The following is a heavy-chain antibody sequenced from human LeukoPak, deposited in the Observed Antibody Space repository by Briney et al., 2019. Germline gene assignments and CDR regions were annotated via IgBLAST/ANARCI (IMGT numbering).Heavy chain of an antibody. CDR2: IFYSGST. J-gene: IGHJ4*02. D-gene: IGHD6-6*01. V-gene: IGHV4-39*01. CDR3: ARTTSRRYSSSSVSNFDY. Sequence: SETLSLTCTVSVGSISSSSYYWGWIRQPPGKGLEWIGSIFYSGSTYYNPSLKSRVTISVDTSKNQFSLKLSSVTAADTAVYYCARTTSRRYSSSSVSNFDYWGQGTLVTVSS. CDR1: VGSISSSSYY.